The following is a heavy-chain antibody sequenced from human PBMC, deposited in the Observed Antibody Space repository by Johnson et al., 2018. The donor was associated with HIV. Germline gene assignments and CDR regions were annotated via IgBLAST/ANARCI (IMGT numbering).Heavy chain of an antibody. CDR1: QFTFSSYY. J-gene: IGHJ3*02. CDR2: ISSSGSTI. Sequence: QVQLVESGGGLPKPAWSPRLSCAASQFTFSSYYMNCVRQAPGNGLEWVSYISSSGSTIYYADSVKGRFTISRDNAKNSLYLQMNSLRAEDTAVYYCARHWGNDAFDIWGQGTMVTVSS. D-gene: IGHD7-27*01. CDR3: ARHWGNDAFDI. V-gene: IGHV3-11*04.